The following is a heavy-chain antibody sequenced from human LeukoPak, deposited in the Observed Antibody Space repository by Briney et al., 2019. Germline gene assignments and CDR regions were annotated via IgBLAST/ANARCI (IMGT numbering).Heavy chain of an antibody. CDR3: ARLGYNSGPGDF. V-gene: IGHV4-4*07. CDR2: IYISGST. Sequence: SETLSLTCTVSGASISDYFWSWIRQSAGKGLEWLGRIYISGSTDYYPSLKSRVPMSIDTSNNQFSLKLSSVTAADTAVYYCARLGYNSGPGDFWGQGTLVTVSS. D-gene: IGHD6-19*01. CDR1: GASISDYF. J-gene: IGHJ4*02.